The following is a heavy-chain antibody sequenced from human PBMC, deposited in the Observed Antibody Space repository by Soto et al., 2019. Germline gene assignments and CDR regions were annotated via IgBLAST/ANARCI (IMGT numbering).Heavy chain of an antibody. CDR1: GFTFSSYS. Sequence: SLRLSCAASGFTFSSYSMNWVRQAPGKGLEWVSSISSSSSYIYYADSVKGRFTISRDNAKNSLYLQMNSLRAEDTAVYYCARMDSYGLYGMDVWGQGTTVTVSS. V-gene: IGHV3-21*01. CDR3: ARMDSYGLYGMDV. J-gene: IGHJ6*02. CDR2: ISSSSSYI. D-gene: IGHD5-18*01.